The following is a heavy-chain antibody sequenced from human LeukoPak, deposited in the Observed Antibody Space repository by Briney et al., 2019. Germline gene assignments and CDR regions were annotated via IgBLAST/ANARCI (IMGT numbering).Heavy chain of an antibody. CDR2: IYYSGST. CDR1: GCSISSSSYY. CDR3: ARARPLAEVDY. V-gene: IGHV4-39*07. Sequence: SENLSLTCTVSGCSISSSSYYWGWIRQPPGKGLEWIGSIYYSGSTHYNPSFECRVTISVDTSKNQFSLKLSSVTAADTAVYYCARARPLAEVDYWGQGTLVTVSS. D-gene: IGHD3-3*02. J-gene: IGHJ4*02.